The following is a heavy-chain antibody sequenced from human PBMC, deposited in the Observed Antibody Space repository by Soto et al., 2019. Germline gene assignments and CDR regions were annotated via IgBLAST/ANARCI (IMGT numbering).Heavy chain of an antibody. CDR1: GLTFSSYW. CDR3: ALSHTVTTDY. J-gene: IGHJ4*02. D-gene: IGHD4-17*01. CDR2: IKSDGSST. Sequence: EVQLVESGGGLVQPGGSLRLSCAASGLTFSSYWMHWVRQAPGKGLVWVSRIKSDGSSTSYADSVKGRFTISRDNAKNTLYLQMNSLRAEDTAVHYCALSHTVTTDYWGQGTLVTVSS. V-gene: IGHV3-74*01.